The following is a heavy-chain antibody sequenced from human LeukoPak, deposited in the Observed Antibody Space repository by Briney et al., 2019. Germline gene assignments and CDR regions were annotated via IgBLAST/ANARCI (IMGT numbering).Heavy chain of an antibody. Sequence: SETLSLTCAVYGGSFSGCYWSWIRQPPGKGLEWIGEINHSGSTNYNPSLKSRATISVDTSKNQFSLKLSSVTAADTAVYYCASGYYGSGSRPALLYYYYGMDVWGQGTTVTVSS. CDR1: GGSFSGCY. J-gene: IGHJ6*02. D-gene: IGHD3-10*01. CDR3: ASGYYGSGSRPALLYYYYGMDV. CDR2: INHSGST. V-gene: IGHV4-34*01.